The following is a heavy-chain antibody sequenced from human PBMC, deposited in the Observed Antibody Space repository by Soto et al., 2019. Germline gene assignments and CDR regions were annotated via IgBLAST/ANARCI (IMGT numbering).Heavy chain of an antibody. CDR1: GFTFSSYG. J-gene: IGHJ4*02. D-gene: IGHD2-2*01. CDR3: AKDLYCSSTSCSKGSQFDY. Sequence: GGSLRLSCAASGFTFSSYGMHWVRQAPGKGLEWVAVISYDGSNKYYADSVKGRFTISRDNSKNTLYLQMNSLRAEDTAVYYCAKDLYCSSTSCSKGSQFDYWGQGTLVTVSS. V-gene: IGHV3-30*18. CDR2: ISYDGSNK.